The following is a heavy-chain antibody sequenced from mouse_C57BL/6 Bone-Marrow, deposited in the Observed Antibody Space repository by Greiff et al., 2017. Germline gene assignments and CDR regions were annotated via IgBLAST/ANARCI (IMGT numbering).Heavy chain of an antibody. CDR2: ISSGGDYI. J-gene: IGHJ2*01. D-gene: IGHD1-1*01. Sequence: EVQGVESGEGLVKPGGSLKLSCAASGFTFSSYAMSWVRQTPEKRLEWVAYISSGGDYIYYADTVKGRFTISRDNARNTLYLQMSSLKSEDTAMYYCTRERTTGFFDYWGQGTTLTVSS. CDR3: TRERTTGFFDY. V-gene: IGHV5-9-1*02. CDR1: GFTFSSYA.